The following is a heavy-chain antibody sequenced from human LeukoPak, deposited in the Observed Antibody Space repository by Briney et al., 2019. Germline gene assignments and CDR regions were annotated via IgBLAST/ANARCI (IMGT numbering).Heavy chain of an antibody. CDR2: IYYSGST. J-gene: IGHJ4*02. D-gene: IGHD3-3*01. CDR3: ARRGRYYDFWSGYPSDY. CDR1: GFTFSSYA. V-gene: IGHV4-39*01. Sequence: GSLRLSCAASGFTFSSYAMSWVRQPPGKGLEWIGSIYYSGSTYYNPSLKSRVTISVDTSKNQFSLKLSSVTAAGTAVYYCARRGRYYDFWSGYPSDYWGQGTLVTVSS.